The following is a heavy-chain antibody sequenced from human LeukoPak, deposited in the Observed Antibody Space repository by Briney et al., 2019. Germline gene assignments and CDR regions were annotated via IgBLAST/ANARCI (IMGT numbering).Heavy chain of an antibody. CDR3: ARGWGYYYDSSGYYPPFDY. CDR2: INHSGST. CDR1: GGSFSGYY. D-gene: IGHD3-22*01. J-gene: IGHJ4*02. Sequence: SETLSLTCAVYGGSFSGYYWSWVRQPPGKGLEGIGEINHSGSTNYNPSLKSRVTISVDTSKNQFSLKLSSVTAADTAVYYCARGWGYYYDSSGYYPPFDYWGQGTLVTVSS. V-gene: IGHV4-34*01.